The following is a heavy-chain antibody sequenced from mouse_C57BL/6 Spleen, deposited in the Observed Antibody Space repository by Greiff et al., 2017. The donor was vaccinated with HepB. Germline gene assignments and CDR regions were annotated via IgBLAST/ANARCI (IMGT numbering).Heavy chain of an antibody. CDR3: ARSSSGGNSFDY. D-gene: IGHD6-1*01. V-gene: IGHV1-69*01. J-gene: IGHJ2*01. Sequence: QVQLQQPGAELVMPGASVKLSCKASGYTFTSYWMHWVKQRPGQGLEWIGEIDPSDSYTNYNQEFKGKSTLTVDKSSSTAYMQLSSLTSEDSAVYYCARSSSGGNSFDYWGQGTTLTVSS. CDR2: IDPSDSYT. CDR1: GYTFTSYW.